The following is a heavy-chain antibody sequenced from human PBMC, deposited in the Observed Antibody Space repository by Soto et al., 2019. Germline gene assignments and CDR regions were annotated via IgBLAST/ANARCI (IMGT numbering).Heavy chain of an antibody. CDR1: GFTFSSYG. D-gene: IGHD1-7*01. Sequence: QVQLVESGGGVVQPGRSLRLSCAASGFTFSSYGMHWVRQAPGKGLEWVAVISYDGSNKYYADSVKGRFTISRDNSKNXLXXQMNSLRAEDTAVYYCAKDPTYNWNYYYYCYGMDVWGQGTTVTVSS. CDR2: ISYDGSNK. V-gene: IGHV3-30*18. CDR3: AKDPTYNWNYYYYCYGMDV. J-gene: IGHJ6*02.